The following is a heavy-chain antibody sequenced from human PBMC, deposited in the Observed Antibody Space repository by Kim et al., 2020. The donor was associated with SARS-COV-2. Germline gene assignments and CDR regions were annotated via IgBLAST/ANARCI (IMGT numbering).Heavy chain of an antibody. J-gene: IGHJ5*01. CDR2: ISSSGNT. CDR1: GFTFSSYA. Sequence: GGSLRLSCAASGFTFSSYAMSWVRQAPGKGLEWVSTISSSGNTYYGDSVKGRFTISRDNSKNTLYLQMNSLTAEDTALYYCTKTGQLDSWGQEPWSPSPQ. CDR3: TKTGQLDS. D-gene: IGHD2-2*01. V-gene: IGHV3-23*01.